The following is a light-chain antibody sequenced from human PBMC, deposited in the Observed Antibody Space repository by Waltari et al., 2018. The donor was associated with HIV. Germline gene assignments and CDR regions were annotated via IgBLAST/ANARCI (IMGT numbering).Light chain of an antibody. J-gene: IGKJ4*01. Sequence: DIVMTQSPDSLAVSLGERATINCKSSQGVLYSSNSKNFLAWYQQKPRQPPKLLIYWASTRESGVPDRFSGSGSGTDFTLTISSLQAEDVAVYYCQQYYSTPLTFGGGTKVEIK. CDR1: QGVLYSSNSKNF. V-gene: IGKV4-1*01. CDR2: WAS. CDR3: QQYYSTPLT.